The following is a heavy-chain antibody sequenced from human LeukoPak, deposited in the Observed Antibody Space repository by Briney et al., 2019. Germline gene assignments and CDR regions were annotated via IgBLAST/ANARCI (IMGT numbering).Heavy chain of an antibody. CDR2: IYYSGST. CDR1: GFTFDDYA. J-gene: IGHJ5*02. D-gene: IGHD2-21*01. Sequence: GSLRLSCAASGFTFDDYAMHWVRQAPGKGLEWIGYIYYSGSTNYNPSLKSRVTISVDTSKNQFSLKLSSVTAADTAVYYCARRPHMFDPWGQGTLVTVSS. V-gene: IGHV4-59*01. CDR3: ARRPHMFDP.